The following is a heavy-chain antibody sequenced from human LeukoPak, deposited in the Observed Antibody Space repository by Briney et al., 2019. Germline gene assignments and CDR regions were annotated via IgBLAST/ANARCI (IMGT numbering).Heavy chain of an antibody. D-gene: IGHD3-22*01. V-gene: IGHV4-59*01. CDR3: AGYDYYDSSGYFTGPFFDY. CDR1: GGSISSYY. J-gene: IGHJ4*02. Sequence: SETLSPTCTVSGGSISSYYWSWIRQPPGKGLEWIGYIYYSGSTNYNPSLKSRVTISVDTSKNQFSLKLSSVTAADTAVYYCAGYDYYDSSGYFTGPFFDYWGQGTLVTVSS. CDR2: IYYSGST.